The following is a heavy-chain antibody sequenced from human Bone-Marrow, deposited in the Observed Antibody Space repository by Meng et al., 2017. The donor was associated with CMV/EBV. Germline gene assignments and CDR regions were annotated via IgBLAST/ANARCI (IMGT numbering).Heavy chain of an antibody. D-gene: IGHD3-3*01. CDR3: ARGVGTRITIFGVVLNYGMDV. CDR2: IKQDGSQK. V-gene: IGHV3-7*04. J-gene: IGHJ6*02. CDR1: GFTFSSYC. Sequence: GESLKISCAASGFTFSSYCMNWVRQAPGKGLEWVTNIKQDGSQKYYVDSVKGRFTISRDNARNSLYLQMNSLRAEETAVYYCARGVGTRITIFGVVLNYGMDVWGQGTTVTVSS.